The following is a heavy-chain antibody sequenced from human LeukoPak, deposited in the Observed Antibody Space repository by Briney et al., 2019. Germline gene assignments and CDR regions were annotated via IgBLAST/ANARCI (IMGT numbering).Heavy chain of an antibody. V-gene: IGHV3-23*01. J-gene: IGHJ4*02. CDR3: AITYDILTGYYPFDY. Sequence: GGSLRLSCAASGYTFSSYAMSWVFQAPGKGLEWVSAISGSGGSTYYADSVKGRFTISRDNSKNTLYLQMNSLRAEDRAVYYCAITYDILTGYYPFDYWGQGTLVTVSS. CDR2: ISGSGGST. D-gene: IGHD3-9*01. CDR1: GYTFSSYA.